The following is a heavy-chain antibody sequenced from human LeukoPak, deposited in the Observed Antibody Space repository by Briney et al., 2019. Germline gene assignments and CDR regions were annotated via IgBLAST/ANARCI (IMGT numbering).Heavy chain of an antibody. CDR3: ARVLVPAALVDY. Sequence: SETLSLTCTVSGGSISSYYWNWIRQPPGKGLEWIGYIYYSGSTNYNPSLKGRVTISVDTSKNQFSLKLSSVTAADTAVYYCARVLVPAALVDYWGQGTLVTVSS. CDR2: IYYSGST. V-gene: IGHV4-59*01. D-gene: IGHD2-2*01. J-gene: IGHJ4*02. CDR1: GGSISSYY.